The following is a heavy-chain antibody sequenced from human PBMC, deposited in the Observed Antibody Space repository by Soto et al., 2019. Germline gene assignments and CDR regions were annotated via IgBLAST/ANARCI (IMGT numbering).Heavy chain of an antibody. J-gene: IGHJ6*04. CDR1: GYSFTSYW. CDR2: IDPSDSYT. Sequence: VESLKISCKGSGYSFTSYWISWVRQMPGKGLEWMGRIDPSDSYTNYSPSFQGHVTISADKSIRTAYLQWSSLKASDTAMYYCARRGTGYYYGMDVWGKGTTVTVSS. CDR3: ARRGTGYYYGMDV. V-gene: IGHV5-10-1*01.